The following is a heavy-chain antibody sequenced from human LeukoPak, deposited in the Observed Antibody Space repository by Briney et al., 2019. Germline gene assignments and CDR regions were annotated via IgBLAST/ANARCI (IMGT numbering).Heavy chain of an antibody. CDR1: GDSVSSNSAA. D-gene: IGHD6-25*01. J-gene: IGHJ5*02. CDR3: ARGGSGWTVSLFDP. CDR2: TYYRSKWYY. V-gene: IGHV6-1*01. Sequence: SQTLSPTCAISGDSVSSNSAAWNWIRQSPSGGLEWLGRTYYRSKWYYDSAVSVNSRISINPDTSKNQFSLHLNSVTPEDTAVYYCARGGSGWTVSLFDPWGQGTLVTVSS.